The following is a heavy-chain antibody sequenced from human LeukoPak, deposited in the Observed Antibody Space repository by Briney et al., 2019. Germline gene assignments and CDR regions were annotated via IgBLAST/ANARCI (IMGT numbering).Heavy chain of an antibody. J-gene: IGHJ4*02. Sequence: GGSLRLSCAASGFTFSSYTMSWVRQAPGKGLEWVSAISGNGDITYYTDSVKGRFTISRDNSKNTLYLQMNSLRAEDTAIYYCAKVTGGDMITYGGLDYWGQGTLVTVSS. V-gene: IGHV3-23*01. CDR1: GFTFSSYT. D-gene: IGHD3-16*01. CDR3: AKVTGGDMITYGGLDY. CDR2: ISGNGDIT.